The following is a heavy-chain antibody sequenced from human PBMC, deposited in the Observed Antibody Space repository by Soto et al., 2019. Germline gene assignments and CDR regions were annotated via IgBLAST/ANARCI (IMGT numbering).Heavy chain of an antibody. Sequence: ALSLTRALSGDSISSCGYYWRWIRQHPGKGLEWIGYIYYSGSTYYNPSLKRRVTISVDTSKNQFSLKLSSVTAADTAVYYCARASAVDTAMVYDYWGQGTLVTVSS. D-gene: IGHD5-18*01. CDR2: IYYSGST. J-gene: IGHJ4*02. V-gene: IGHV4-31*11. CDR3: ARASAVDTAMVYDY. CDR1: GDSISSCGYY.